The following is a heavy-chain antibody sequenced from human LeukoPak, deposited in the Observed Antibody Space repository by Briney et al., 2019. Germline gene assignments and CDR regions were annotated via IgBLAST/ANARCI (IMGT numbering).Heavy chain of an antibody. CDR2: ISSSGSTI. CDR1: GFTFSSYE. CDR3: ARASPVAGTGYYYGMDV. J-gene: IGHJ6*02. V-gene: IGHV3-48*03. D-gene: IGHD6-19*01. Sequence: GGSLRLSCATSGFTFSSYEMNWVRQAPGKGLEWVSYISSSGSTIYYADSVKGRFTISRDNAKNSLYLQMNSLRAEDTAVYYCARASPVAGTGYYYGMDVWGQGTTVTVSS.